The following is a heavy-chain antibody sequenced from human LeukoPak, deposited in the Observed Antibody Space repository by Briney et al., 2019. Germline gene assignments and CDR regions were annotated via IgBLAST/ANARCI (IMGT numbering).Heavy chain of an antibody. D-gene: IGHD3-22*01. CDR3: ARGHYDSSGYLGGRYYYCYMDV. J-gene: IGHJ6*03. CDR1: GFTVSSNY. Sequence: GGSLRLSCAASGFTVSSNYMSWVRQAPGKGLEWGSVIYSGGSTYYADSVKGRFTICRDNSKNTLYLQMNSLRAEDTAVYYCARGHYDSSGYLGGRYYYCYMDVWGKGITVTFSS. CDR2: IYSGGST. V-gene: IGHV3-53*01.